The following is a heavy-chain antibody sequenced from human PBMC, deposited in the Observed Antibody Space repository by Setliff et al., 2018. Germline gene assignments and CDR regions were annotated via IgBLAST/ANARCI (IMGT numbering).Heavy chain of an antibody. Sequence: ASVKVSCKASGYTLSKYYMHWVRQAPGQGLEWMGIINPSGGLTKYAQKFQGRVTMTSDTSTNTVYLEVSSLRSEDSAVYYCARGAHYGDYIDDYWGQGTLVTVSS. V-gene: IGHV1-46*01. J-gene: IGHJ4*02. CDR2: INPSGGLT. D-gene: IGHD4-17*01. CDR3: ARGAHYGDYIDDY. CDR1: GYTLSKYY.